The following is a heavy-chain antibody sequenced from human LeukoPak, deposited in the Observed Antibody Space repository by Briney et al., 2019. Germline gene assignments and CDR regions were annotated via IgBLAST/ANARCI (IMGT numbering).Heavy chain of an antibody. CDR1: GYTFTSYG. CDR3: ARAGDYGDYYWFDP. Sequence: ASVTVSCTASGYTFTSYGISWVRQAPGQGLEWMGWISAYNGNINYAQKLQGRVTMTTDTSTSTAYMELRSLRSDDTAVYYCARAGDYGDYYWFDPWGQGTLVTVSS. V-gene: IGHV1-18*01. D-gene: IGHD4-17*01. J-gene: IGHJ5*02. CDR2: ISAYNGNI.